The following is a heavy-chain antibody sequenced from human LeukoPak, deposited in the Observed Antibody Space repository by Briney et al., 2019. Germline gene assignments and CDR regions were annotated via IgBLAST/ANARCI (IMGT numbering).Heavy chain of an antibody. CDR1: DGSISSYY. CDR2: TYYSGST. V-gene: IGHV4-59*12. J-gene: IGHJ4*02. CDR3: AREANSGQIKTYYFDY. Sequence: PSETLSLTCTVSDGSISSYYWSWIRQPPGKGLEWIGYTYYSGSTNYNPSLKSRVTISVDTSKNQFSLKLSSVTAADTAVYYCAREANSGQIKTYYFDYWGQGTLVTVSS. D-gene: IGHD1-14*01.